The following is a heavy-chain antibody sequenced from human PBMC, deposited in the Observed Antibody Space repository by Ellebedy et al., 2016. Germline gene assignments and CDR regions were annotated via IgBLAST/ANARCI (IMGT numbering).Heavy chain of an antibody. D-gene: IGHD6-6*01. CDR1: GGTFSSYA. Sequence: SVKVSCXASGGTFSSYAISWVRQAPGQGLEWMGGIIPIFGTANYAQKFQGRVTITADESTSTAYMELSSLRSEDTAVYYCARGRSSLQYYYYYYMDVWGKGTTVTVSS. CDR3: ARGRSSLQYYYYYYMDV. V-gene: IGHV1-69*13. CDR2: IIPIFGTA. J-gene: IGHJ6*03.